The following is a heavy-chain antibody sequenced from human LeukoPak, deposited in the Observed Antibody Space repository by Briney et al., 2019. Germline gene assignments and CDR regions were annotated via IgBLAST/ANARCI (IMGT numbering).Heavy chain of an antibody. D-gene: IGHD6-6*01. V-gene: IGHV4-39*07. J-gene: IGHJ4*02. CDR2: IYYSGST. CDR3: ARAIAARRRVGWDYFDY. Sequence: SETLPLTCTVSGGSISSSSYYWGWIRQPPGKGLEWIGSIYYSGSTYYNPSLKSRVTISVDTSKNQFSLKLSSVTAADTAVYFCARAIAARRRVGWDYFDYWGQGTLVTVSS. CDR1: GGSISSSSYY.